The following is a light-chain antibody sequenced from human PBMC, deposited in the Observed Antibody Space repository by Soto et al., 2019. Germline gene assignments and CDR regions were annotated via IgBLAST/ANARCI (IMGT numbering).Light chain of an antibody. CDR3: CSYAGSSTWV. Sequence: QSALTQPASVSGSPGQSITISCTGTSSDVGSYNLVSWYQQHPGKAPKPMIYEGSKRPSGVSNRFSGSKSGNTASLTISGLQAEDEADYYCCSYAGSSTWVFGGGTKLTLL. CDR1: SSDVGSYNL. V-gene: IGLV2-23*01. CDR2: EGS. J-gene: IGLJ3*02.